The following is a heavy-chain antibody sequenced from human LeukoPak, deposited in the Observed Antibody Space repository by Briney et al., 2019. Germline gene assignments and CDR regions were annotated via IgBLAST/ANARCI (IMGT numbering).Heavy chain of an antibody. J-gene: IGHJ4*02. CDR1: GGSISSYY. CDR3: ARAPATNEWRCMDY. D-gene: IGHD2-8*02. CDR2: IYYSGST. Sequence: SETLSLTCTVSGGSISSYYWSWIRQPPGKGLEWIGYIYYSGSTNYNPSLKSRVTISVDTSKNQFSLKLSSVTAADTAVYYCARAPATNEWRCMDYWGQGALVTVPS. V-gene: IGHV4-59*08.